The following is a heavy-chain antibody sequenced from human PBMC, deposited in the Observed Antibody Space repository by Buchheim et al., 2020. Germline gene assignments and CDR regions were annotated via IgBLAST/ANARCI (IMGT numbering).Heavy chain of an antibody. CDR2: MSHTGNG. D-gene: IGHD1-26*01. V-gene: IGHV4-4*02. Sequence: QVQLHGSGPRLVEPSGTLSLTCAVSGDSISTTNWWSWVRQSPGRGLEWIGEMSHTGNGNYNPSLNSLVTISVDKSKNQFSLKVTSVTAADTAVYYCARDRVGSISFDYWGQGTL. CDR1: GDSISTTNW. CDR3: ARDRVGSISFDY. J-gene: IGHJ4*02.